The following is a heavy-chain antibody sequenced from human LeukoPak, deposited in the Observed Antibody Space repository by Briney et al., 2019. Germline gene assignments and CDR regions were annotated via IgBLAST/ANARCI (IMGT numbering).Heavy chain of an antibody. Sequence: SETLSLTCTVSGGSISSSSHYWGWIRQPPGKGLEWIGNIFYSGYTQYNPSLESRVTISVDTSKNHFSLKVNSVTAADTAVYYCARIIAAAVRDWGQGTLVTVSS. J-gene: IGHJ4*02. CDR3: ARIIAAAVRD. V-gene: IGHV4-39*07. CDR2: IFYSGYT. CDR1: GGSISSSSHY. D-gene: IGHD6-13*01.